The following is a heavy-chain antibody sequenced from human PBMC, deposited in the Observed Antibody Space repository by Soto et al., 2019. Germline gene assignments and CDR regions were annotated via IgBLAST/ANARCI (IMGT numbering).Heavy chain of an antibody. J-gene: IGHJ4*02. CDR2: IYYIGST. CDR1: GGSVGSGSYY. CDR3: AVFVYEAASGSFYFAY. Sequence: PLETLSLTWTVSGGSVGSGSYYWSWIRQPPGKGLEWIGYIYYIGSTNYNPSLQSRVTISVDTSKNQFSLNLSSVTAADTPVYYCAVFVYEAASGSFYFAYWGQGTLVTVSS. V-gene: IGHV4-61*01. D-gene: IGHD6-13*01.